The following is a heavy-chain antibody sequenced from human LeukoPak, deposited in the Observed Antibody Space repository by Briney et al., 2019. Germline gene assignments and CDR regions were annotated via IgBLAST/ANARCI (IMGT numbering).Heavy chain of an antibody. CDR1: GFTFSAYY. D-gene: IGHD6-19*01. J-gene: IGHJ4*02. V-gene: IGHV3-11*01. CDR3: ARDRGAVALDY. CDR2: ISSGSTTI. Sequence: PGGSLRLSCAASGFTFSAYYMSWIRQAPGKGLEWVSYISSGSTTIRYADSVKGRFTISRDNAKNTLYLLMNSLRADDTAVYYCARDRGAVALDYWGQGTLVTVSS.